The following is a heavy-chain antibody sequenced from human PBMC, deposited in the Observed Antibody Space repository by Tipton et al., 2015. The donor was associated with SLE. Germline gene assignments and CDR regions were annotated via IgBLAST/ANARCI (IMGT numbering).Heavy chain of an antibody. J-gene: IGHJ4*02. CDR1: GFTFSSYS. V-gene: IGHV3-21*01. D-gene: IGHD3-16*01. CDR2: ISGGSGYI. Sequence: SLRLSCAASGFTFSSYSMNWVRQAPGKGLEWVSSISGGSGYIYYADSVKGRFTISRDNSKNTLYMQMNSLRAEDTAVYYRARRINLDYWGQGTLVTVSS. CDR3: ARRINLDY.